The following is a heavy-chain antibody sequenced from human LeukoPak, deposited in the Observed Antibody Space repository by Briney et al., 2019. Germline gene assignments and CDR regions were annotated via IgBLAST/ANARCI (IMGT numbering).Heavy chain of an antibody. Sequence: GGSLRLSCAASGFTFSSYSMNWVRQAPGKGLEWVSSISSTGNFVHYADSVKGRFTISRDNPKNTLYLQMNSLRAGDTAVYFCAKSLQFFNGYFDLWGRGTLVTVSS. J-gene: IGHJ2*01. D-gene: IGHD3-3*01. CDR3: AKSLQFFNGYFDL. CDR1: GFTFSSYS. CDR2: ISSTGNFV. V-gene: IGHV3-21*04.